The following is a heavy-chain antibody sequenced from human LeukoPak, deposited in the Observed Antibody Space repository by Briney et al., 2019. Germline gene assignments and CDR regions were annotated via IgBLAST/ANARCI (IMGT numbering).Heavy chain of an antibody. CDR3: ASTQSAYCGGDCYLAFDI. J-gene: IGHJ3*02. V-gene: IGHV1-18*01. D-gene: IGHD2-21*01. Sequence: GASVKVSCKASGYTFTSYGISWVRQAPGQGLEWMGWISAYNGNTNYAQKLQGRVTMTTDTSTSTAYMELRSLRSDDTAVYYCASTQSAYCGGDCYLAFDIWGQGTMVTVSS. CDR2: ISAYNGNT. CDR1: GYTFTSYG.